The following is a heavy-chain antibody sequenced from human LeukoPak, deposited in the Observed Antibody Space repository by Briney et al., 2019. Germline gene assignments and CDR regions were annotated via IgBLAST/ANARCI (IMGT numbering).Heavy chain of an antibody. CDR2: IKGDGSEK. V-gene: IGHV3-7*01. Sequence: TGGSLRLSCAASGFTFSNYWMNWVRQAPGKGLEWVANIKGDGSEKSYVDSVKGRFTISRDNTKNSLSLQMNSLRAEDTAVYYCVRNERWGQATLVTVSS. CDR3: VRNER. J-gene: IGHJ4*02. CDR1: GFTFSNYW.